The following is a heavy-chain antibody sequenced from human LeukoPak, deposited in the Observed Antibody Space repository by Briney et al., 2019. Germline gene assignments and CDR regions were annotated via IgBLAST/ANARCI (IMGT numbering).Heavy chain of an antibody. CDR3: AKGAAAASDY. Sequence: GGSLRLSCAASGFTFRNYVMHWVRQAPGKGLEWVAVVSCDENNKYYADSVKGRFTISRDNSKNTLYLQMNSLRAEDTAVYYCAKGAAAASDYWGQGTLVTVSS. D-gene: IGHD6-13*01. CDR1: GFTFRNYV. V-gene: IGHV3-30-3*01. CDR2: VSCDENNK. J-gene: IGHJ4*02.